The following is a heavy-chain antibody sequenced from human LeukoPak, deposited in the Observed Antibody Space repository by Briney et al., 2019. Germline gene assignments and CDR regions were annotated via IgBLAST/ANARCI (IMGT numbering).Heavy chain of an antibody. CDR2: ISGSGGST. CDR3: AREGQQLITGFGYFDY. CDR1: GFTFSSYA. V-gene: IGHV3-23*01. J-gene: IGHJ4*02. Sequence: GGSLRLSCAASGFTFSSYAMSWVRQAPGKGLEWVSAISGSGGSTYYADSVKGRFTISRDNSKNTLYLQMNSLRAEDTAVYYCAREGQQLITGFGYFDYWGQGTLVTVSS. D-gene: IGHD6-13*01.